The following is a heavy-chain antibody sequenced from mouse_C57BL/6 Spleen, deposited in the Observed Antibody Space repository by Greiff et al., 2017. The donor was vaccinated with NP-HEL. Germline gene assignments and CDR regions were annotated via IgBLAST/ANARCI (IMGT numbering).Heavy chain of an antibody. CDR3: ALPYYYGSSYYAMDY. D-gene: IGHD1-1*01. J-gene: IGHJ4*01. V-gene: IGHV1-55*01. CDR1: GYTFTSYW. Sequence: VQLQQPGAELVKPGASVKMSCKASGYTFTSYWITWVKQRPGQGLEWIGDIYPGSGSTNYNEKFKSKATLTVDTSSSTAYMQLSSLTSEDSAVYYCALPYYYGSSYYAMDYWGQGTSVTVSS. CDR2: IYPGSGST.